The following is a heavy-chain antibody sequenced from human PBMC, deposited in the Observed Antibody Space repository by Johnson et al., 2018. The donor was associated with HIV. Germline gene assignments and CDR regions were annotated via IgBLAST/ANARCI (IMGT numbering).Heavy chain of an antibody. Sequence: VQLVESGGGVVQPGGSLRLSCAASGFTFSSYWMSWVRQAPGKGLVWVGRTRNKANSYTTEYAASVKGRFTISRDDSKNSLYLQMNSLKTEDTAVYYCTTSVGATLRGAFDIWGQGTMVTVSS. V-gene: IGHV3-72*01. CDR2: TRNKANSYTT. CDR3: TTSVGATLRGAFDI. CDR1: GFTFSSYW. J-gene: IGHJ3*02. D-gene: IGHD1-26*01.